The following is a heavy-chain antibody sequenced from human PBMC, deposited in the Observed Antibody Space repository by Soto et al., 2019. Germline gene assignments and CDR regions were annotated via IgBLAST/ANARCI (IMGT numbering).Heavy chain of an antibody. CDR1: GISLSTSGLG. J-gene: IGHJ4*02. CDR2: IYWDDDK. Sequence: QITLKESGPTLVKSTPHLTLTCTFSGISLSTSGLGVGWIRQPPGKALELLALIYWDDDKRYSPSLKNRLTITKETSKNQGVTTMTNMDAVDSATYYCAHRRGYNYGTRFADWCQGTLVTV. D-gene: IGHD5-18*01. V-gene: IGHV2-5*02. CDR3: AHRRGYNYGTRFAD.